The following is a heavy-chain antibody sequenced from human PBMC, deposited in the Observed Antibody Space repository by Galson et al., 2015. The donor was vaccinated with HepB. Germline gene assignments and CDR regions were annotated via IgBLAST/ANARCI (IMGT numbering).Heavy chain of an antibody. V-gene: IGHV5-51*03. Sequence: QSGAEVQKPGESLTISCMGSGYNLTNYWIAWVRQVPGKGLEWMGIIYPGNSDIRISTSFRGQVTISDDKSITTAYLQWSRLKASDTAMYYCARRRLYSSAPDHWGQGTLVTVSS. CDR2: IYPGNSDI. CDR3: ARRRLYSSAPDH. D-gene: IGHD6-19*01. CDR1: GYNLTNYW. J-gene: IGHJ4*02.